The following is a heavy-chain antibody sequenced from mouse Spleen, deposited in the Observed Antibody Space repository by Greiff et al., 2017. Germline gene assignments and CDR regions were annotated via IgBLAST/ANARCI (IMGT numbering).Heavy chain of an antibody. Sequence: VMLVESGPGLVQPSQSLSITCTVSGFSLTSYGVHWVRQSPGKGLEWLGVIWSGGSTDYNAAFISRLSISKDNSKSQVFFKMNSLQADDTAIYYCARNRLSDYYGSSYGYFDVWGAGTTVTVSS. CDR2: IWSGGST. CDR1: GFSLTSYG. J-gene: IGHJ1*01. V-gene: IGHV2-2*01. CDR3: ARNRLSDYYGSSYGYFDV. D-gene: IGHD1-1*01.